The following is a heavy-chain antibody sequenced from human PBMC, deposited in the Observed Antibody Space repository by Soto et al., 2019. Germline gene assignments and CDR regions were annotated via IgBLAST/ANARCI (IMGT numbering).Heavy chain of an antibody. CDR1: GFTFSSYS. D-gene: IGHD6-19*01. V-gene: IGHV3-21*04. CDR2: ISSSSGYI. CDR3: AKEIAVALDAFDI. Sequence: GGSLRLSCAASGFTFSSYSMNWVRQAPGRGLEWVSSISSSSGYIYYADSVKGRFTISRDNAKNTLYMQMNSLRAEDTAVYYCAKEIAVALDAFDIWGQGTMVTVSS. J-gene: IGHJ3*02.